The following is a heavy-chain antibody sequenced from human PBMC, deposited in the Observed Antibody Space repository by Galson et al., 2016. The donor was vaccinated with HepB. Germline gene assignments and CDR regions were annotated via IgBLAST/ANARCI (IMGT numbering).Heavy chain of an antibody. CDR3: VAVRAEYSGAFKRKRRSNPQNDI. V-gene: IGHV3-48*03. CDR2: ISRSGTPI. J-gene: IGHJ3*02. D-gene: IGHD5-12*01. CDR1: GFSLSSYE. Sequence: SLRLSCAVSGFSLSSYEMNWVRLAPGKGLEWITYISRSGTPIYHADSVKGRFTISRDNARNSVYLQMNSLRAEDTAVYFYVAVRAEYSGAFKRKRRSNPQNDIWGQGTTVTVSS.